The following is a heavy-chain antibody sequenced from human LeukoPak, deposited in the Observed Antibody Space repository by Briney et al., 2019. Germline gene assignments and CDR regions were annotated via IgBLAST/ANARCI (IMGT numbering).Heavy chain of an antibody. CDR1: GYTFIGYY. CDR2: INPNSGGT. D-gene: IGHD2-15*01. J-gene: IGHJ4*02. V-gene: IGHV1-2*02. CDR3: ARSTHLRIRGGFYHY. Sequence: ASVKVSCKASGYTFIGYYIHWVRQAPGQGLEWMGWINPNSGGTNYAQKFQGRVTLTRDTSISAAYMELSRLRSDDTAVYYCARSTHLRIRGGFYHYWGQGTLVTVSS.